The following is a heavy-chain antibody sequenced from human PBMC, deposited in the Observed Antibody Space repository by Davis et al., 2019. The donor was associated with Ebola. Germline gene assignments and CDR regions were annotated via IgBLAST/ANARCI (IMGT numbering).Heavy chain of an antibody. CDR1: GGSISSGDYY. Sequence: PSETLSLTCTVSGGSISSGDYYWSWIRQPPGKGLEWIGYIYYSGSTYYNPSLKSRVTISVDTSKNQFSLKLSSVTAADTAVYYCATREGWLQSDDAFDIWGQGTMVTVSS. CDR3: ATREGWLQSDDAFDI. CDR2: IYYSGST. J-gene: IGHJ3*02. V-gene: IGHV4-30-4*01. D-gene: IGHD5-24*01.